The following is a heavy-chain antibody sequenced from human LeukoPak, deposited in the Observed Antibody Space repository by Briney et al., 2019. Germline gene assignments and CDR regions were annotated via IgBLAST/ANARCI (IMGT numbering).Heavy chain of an antibody. J-gene: IGHJ4*02. V-gene: IGHV1-18*04. CDR2: ISPYNGDT. CDR1: GFTFTNYG. D-gene: IGHD6-13*01. CDR3: ARVGEQHLDYYFDY. Sequence: GASVKVSCKASGFTFTNYGITWVRQAPGQGLEWMGWISPYNGDTNYAQKLRYRVTMTTDTSTSTAYMELRSLRSDDTAVYYCARVGEQHLDYYFDYWGQGTLVTVSS.